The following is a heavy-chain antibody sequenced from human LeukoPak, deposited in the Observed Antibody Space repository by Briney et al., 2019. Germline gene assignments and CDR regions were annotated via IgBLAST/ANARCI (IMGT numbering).Heavy chain of an antibody. CDR2: IYYSGST. CDR3: ASGGGLLPKRN. Sequence: SGTLSLTCAVSGGSISSSNWWSWVRQPPGKGLEWIGYIYYSGSTNYNPSLKSRVTISVDTSKNQFSLKLSSVTAADTAVYYCASGGGLLPKRNWGQGTLVTVSS. D-gene: IGHD2-21*01. V-gene: IGHV4-4*02. CDR1: GGSISSSNW. J-gene: IGHJ4*02.